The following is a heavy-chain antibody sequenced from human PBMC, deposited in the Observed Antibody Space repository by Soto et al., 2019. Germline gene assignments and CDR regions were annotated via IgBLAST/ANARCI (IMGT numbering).Heavy chain of an antibody. CDR2: ISGSGSST. J-gene: IGHJ6*02. CDR3: AKAGSSGYYPPGGGMDV. Sequence: EVQLLESGGGLVQPGGSLRLSCAASGFTFSSYAMSWVRQGPGKGLEWVSAISGSGSSTYYADSVKGRFTISRDNSKNTRYLQMSSLRAEDTAVYYCAKAGSSGYYPPGGGMDVWGQGTTVTVSS. D-gene: IGHD3-22*01. V-gene: IGHV3-23*01. CDR1: GFTFSSYA.